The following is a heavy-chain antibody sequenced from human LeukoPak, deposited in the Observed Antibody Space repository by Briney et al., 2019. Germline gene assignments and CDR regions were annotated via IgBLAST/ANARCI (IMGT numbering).Heavy chain of an antibody. Sequence: PGGSLRLSGTASGFTFGDYAMSWVRQAPGKGLEWVGFIRGKAYGGTTEYAASVKGRFTISRDDSKSIAYLQMNSLKTEDTAVYYCTRALDHYYDSSGYYELWGQGTLVTVSS. CDR3: TRALDHYYDSSGYYEL. V-gene: IGHV3-49*04. CDR1: GFTFGDYA. CDR2: IRGKAYGGTT. D-gene: IGHD3-22*01. J-gene: IGHJ4*02.